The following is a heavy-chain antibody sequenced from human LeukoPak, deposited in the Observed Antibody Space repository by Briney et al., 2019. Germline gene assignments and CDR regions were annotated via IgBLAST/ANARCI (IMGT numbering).Heavy chain of an antibody. J-gene: IGHJ4*02. CDR2: IYFSGAT. CDR3: ASSPPGYYSGWFSF. CDR1: GGSISSYY. V-gene: IGHV4-59*01. Sequence: SETLSLTCAVSGGSISSYYWNWIRQPPGKGLEWIGYIYFSGATNYNPSLKSRATISVDTSKEQFSLKLRSVTAADTAVYYCASSPPGYYSGWFSFWGQGTPVTVSS. D-gene: IGHD6-19*01.